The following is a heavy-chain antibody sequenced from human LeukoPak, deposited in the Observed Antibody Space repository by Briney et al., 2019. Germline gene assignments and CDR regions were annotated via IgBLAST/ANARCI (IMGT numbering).Heavy chain of an antibody. CDR2: ISYDGSNK. CDR3: AKTTSSSSRRAYYMDV. D-gene: IGHD6-6*01. CDR1: GFTFSSYG. J-gene: IGHJ6*03. V-gene: IGHV3-30*18. Sequence: GGSLRLSCAASGFTFSSYGMHWVRQAPGKGLEWVAVISYDGSNKYYADSVKGRFTISRDNSKNTLYLQMNSLRAEDTAVYYCAKTTSSSSRRAYYMDVWGKGTTVTVSS.